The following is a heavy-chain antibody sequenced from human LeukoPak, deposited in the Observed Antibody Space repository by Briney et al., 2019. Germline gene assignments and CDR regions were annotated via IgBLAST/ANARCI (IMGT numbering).Heavy chain of an antibody. Sequence: PSETLSLTCAVYGGSFSGYYWSWIRQPPGKGLEWIGEINHSGSTNYNPSLKSRVTISVDTSKNQFSLKLSSVTAADTAVYYCARRRTGGRATAFYYFDYWGQGTLVTVSS. J-gene: IGHJ4*02. D-gene: IGHD7-27*01. V-gene: IGHV4-34*01. CDR2: INHSGST. CDR1: GGSFSGYY. CDR3: ARRRTGGRATAFYYFDY.